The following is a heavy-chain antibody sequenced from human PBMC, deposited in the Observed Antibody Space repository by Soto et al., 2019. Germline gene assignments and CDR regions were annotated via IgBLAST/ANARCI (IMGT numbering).Heavy chain of an antibody. V-gene: IGHV4-59*02. J-gene: IGHJ4*02. CDR3: ERAVGSSQPQY. D-gene: IGHD1-26*01. Sequence: SETLSLTCTISGGSVSVYYWSWIRQSTGQGLEWIGYIYASGSPYYNPSLRSRVTISADTSKNQISLKLTSPTAEETAVYYCERAVGSSQPQYWGRGTLVTVSS. CDR2: IYASGSP. CDR1: GGSVSVYY.